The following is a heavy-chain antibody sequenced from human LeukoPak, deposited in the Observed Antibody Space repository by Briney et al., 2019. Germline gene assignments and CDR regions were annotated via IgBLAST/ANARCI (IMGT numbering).Heavy chain of an antibody. CDR3: ARDRSSSSTNWFDP. Sequence: SETLSLTCTVSGGSISSYYWSWIRQPAGKGLEWIGRIYTSGSTNYNPSLKSRVTMSVDTSKNQFSLKLSSVTAADTAVYYCARDRSSSSTNWFDPWGQGTLVTVSS. V-gene: IGHV4-4*07. CDR2: IYTSGST. D-gene: IGHD6-6*01. CDR1: GGSISSYY. J-gene: IGHJ5*02.